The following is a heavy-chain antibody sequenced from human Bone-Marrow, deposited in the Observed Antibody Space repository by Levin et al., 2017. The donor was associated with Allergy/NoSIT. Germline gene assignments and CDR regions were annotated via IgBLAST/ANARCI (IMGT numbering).Heavy chain of an antibody. D-gene: IGHD2-8*01. CDR2: IYYSGST. CDR1: GGSISTSSYY. J-gene: IGHJ6*02. CDR3: ARDEMVHEIQYYYGMDV. V-gene: IGHV4-39*07. Sequence: SETLSLTCTVSGGSISTSSYYLGWIRQPPGKGLEWIGNIYYSGSTYYSPSLRSRVTISVDTSKNQFSLRLSSVTAADTAVYYCARDEMVHEIQYYYGMDVWGQGTTVTVSS.